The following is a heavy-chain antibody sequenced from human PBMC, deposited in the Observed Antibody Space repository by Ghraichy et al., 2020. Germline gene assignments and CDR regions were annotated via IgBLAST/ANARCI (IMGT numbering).Heavy chain of an antibody. V-gene: IGHV1-18*01. Sequence: ASVKVSCKASGYTFTSYGISWMRQAPGQGLEWMGWISAYNGNTNYAQKLQGRVTMTTDTSTSTAYMELRSLRSDDTAVYYCARGGDYYGSGSFNFDYWGQGTLVTVSS. CDR3: ARGGDYYGSGSFNFDY. J-gene: IGHJ4*02. D-gene: IGHD3-10*01. CDR2: ISAYNGNT. CDR1: GYTFTSYG.